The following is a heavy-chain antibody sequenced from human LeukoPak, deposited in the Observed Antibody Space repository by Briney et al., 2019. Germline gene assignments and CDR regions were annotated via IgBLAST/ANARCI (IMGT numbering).Heavy chain of an antibody. D-gene: IGHD5-24*01. CDR3: ARERAIEMATISWFDP. CDR2: IIPIFGTA. J-gene: IGHJ5*02. V-gene: IGHV1-69*05. CDR1: GGTFSSYA. Sequence: SVKVSCKASGGTFSSYAISWVRQAPGQGLEWMGGIIPIFGTANYAQKFQGRVTITTDESTSTAYMELSSLRSEDTAVYYCARERAIEMATISWFDPWGQGILVTVSP.